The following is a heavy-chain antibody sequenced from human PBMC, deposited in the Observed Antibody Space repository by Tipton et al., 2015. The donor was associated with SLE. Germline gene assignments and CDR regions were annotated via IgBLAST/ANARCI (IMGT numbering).Heavy chain of an antibody. CDR3: ARSAGGGYYFDY. J-gene: IGHJ4*02. D-gene: IGHD1-26*01. CDR1: DDSISSGDYY. Sequence: TLSLTCSVSDDSISSGDYYWSWIRQHPGKGLEWIGYIYYSGSTYYNPSLKSRVTISVDTSKNQFSLKLSSVTAADTAVYYCARSAGGGYYFDYWGQGTLVTVSS. CDR2: IYYSGST. V-gene: IGHV4-31*03.